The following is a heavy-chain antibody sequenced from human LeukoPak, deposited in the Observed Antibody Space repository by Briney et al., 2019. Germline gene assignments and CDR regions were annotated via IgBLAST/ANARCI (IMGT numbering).Heavy chain of an antibody. J-gene: IGHJ3*02. CDR1: GFSFSSYA. CDR2: ISGSGGST. V-gene: IGHV3-23*01. D-gene: IGHD2-2*01. CDR3: AKGGTDDIVVVPAAIGHAFDI. Sequence: GGSLRLSCAASGFSFSSYAMSWVRQPPGKGLEWVSAISGSGGSTYYADSVKGRFTISRDNSKNTLYLKMNSLRAEDTDVYSCAKGGTDDIVVVPAAIGHAFDIWGQGTMVTVSS.